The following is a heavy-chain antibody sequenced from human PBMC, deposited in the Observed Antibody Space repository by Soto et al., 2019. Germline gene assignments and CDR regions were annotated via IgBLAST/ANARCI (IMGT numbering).Heavy chain of an antibody. V-gene: IGHV3-21*01. D-gene: IGHD3-22*01. J-gene: IGHJ3*02. Sequence: PGGSLRLSCAASGFTFSSYSMNWVRQAPGKGLEWVSSISSSSSYIYYADSVKGRFTISRDNAKNSLYLQMNSLRAEGTAVYYCARGRSSGYYHDASDIWGQGTMVTVSS. CDR2: ISSSSSYI. CDR3: ARGRSSGYYHDASDI. CDR1: GFTFSSYS.